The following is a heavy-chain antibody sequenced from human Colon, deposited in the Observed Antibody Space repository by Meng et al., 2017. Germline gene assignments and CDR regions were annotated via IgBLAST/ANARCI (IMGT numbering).Heavy chain of an antibody. CDR2: ISSSGKII. CDR1: GFPFRDYY. J-gene: IGHJ4*02. D-gene: IGHD1-14*01. V-gene: IGHV3-11*01. CDR3: ARDHGTGLDH. Sequence: QVRRVESGGGLVKPGGSLRLSCAASGFPFRDYYMTWIRQAPGKGLEWVSHISSSGKIIDYADSVKGRFTISRDNANNSLYLQMDSLTADDTAVYYCARDHGTGLDHWGQGALVTVSS.